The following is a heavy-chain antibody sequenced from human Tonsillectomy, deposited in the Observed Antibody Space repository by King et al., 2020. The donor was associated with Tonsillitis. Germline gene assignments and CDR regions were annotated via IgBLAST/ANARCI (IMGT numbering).Heavy chain of an antibody. J-gene: IGHJ5*02. CDR1: GGSISSYY. Sequence: VQLQESGPGLVKPSETLSLTCTVSGGSISSYYWSWIRQPPGKGLEWIGYIYYSGSTNYNPSLKSRVTISVDTSKIQFSLKLSSVTAADTAVYYCARVSSYDFWSGPYNWFDPWGQGTLVTVSS. CDR2: IYYSGST. V-gene: IGHV4-59*01. D-gene: IGHD3-3*01. CDR3: ARVSSYDFWSGPYNWFDP.